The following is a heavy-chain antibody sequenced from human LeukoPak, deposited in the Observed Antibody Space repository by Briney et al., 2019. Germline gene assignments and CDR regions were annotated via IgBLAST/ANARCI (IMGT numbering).Heavy chain of an antibody. CDR2: ISASSSSI. CDR3: ARGGAARPDY. J-gene: IGHJ4*02. D-gene: IGHD6-6*01. CDR1: GYTFSDYG. V-gene: IGHV3-48*04. Sequence: GGSLRLSCAASGYTFSDYGMDWVRQAPGKGLEWVSYISASSSSIYYADSVKGRFTISRDNAKNSLFLQMNSLRAEDTAVYYCARGGAARPDYWGQGSLVTVSS.